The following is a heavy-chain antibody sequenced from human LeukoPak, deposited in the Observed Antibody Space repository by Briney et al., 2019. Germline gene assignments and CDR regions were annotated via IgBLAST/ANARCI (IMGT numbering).Heavy chain of an antibody. CDR3: ARRRPGLGGLAHFDY. J-gene: IGHJ4*02. Sequence: SETLSLTCTVSGGSISSYYWSWIRQPPGKGLEWIGYIYYSGSTNYNPSLKSRVTISVDTSKNQFSLKLSSVTAADTAVYYCARRRPGLGGLAHFDYWGQGTLVTVS. CDR2: IYYSGST. CDR1: GGSISSYY. V-gene: IGHV4-59*08. D-gene: IGHD3-16*01.